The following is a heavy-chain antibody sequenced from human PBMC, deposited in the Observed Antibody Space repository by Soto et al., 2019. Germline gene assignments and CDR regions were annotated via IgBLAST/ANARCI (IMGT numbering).Heavy chain of an antibody. CDR1: GGSISSYY. Sequence: SETLSLTCTVSGGSISSYYWNWIRQPPGKGLEWIGYIFYSGSTNYNPSLKSRVTISLDTSNNQFSLKLSSVTAADTAVYYCESTVFSSDAFDIWGQGTMVTVSS. V-gene: IGHV4-59*01. D-gene: IGHD3-9*01. CDR3: ESTVFSSDAFDI. CDR2: IFYSGST. J-gene: IGHJ3*02.